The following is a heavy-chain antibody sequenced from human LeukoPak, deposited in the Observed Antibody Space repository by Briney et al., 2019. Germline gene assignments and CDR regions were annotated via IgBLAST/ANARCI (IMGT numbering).Heavy chain of an antibody. CDR1: GFTFSSYA. CDR3: ARALRIYYYFDY. J-gene: IGHJ4*02. CDR2: ISYDGSNK. V-gene: IGHV3-30-3*01. D-gene: IGHD1-26*01. Sequence: QPGGSLRLSCAASGFTFSSYAMHWVRQAPGKGLEWVAVISYDGSNKYYADSVKGRFTISRDNSKNTLYLQMNSLRAEDTAVYYCARALRIYYYFDYWGQGTLVTVSS.